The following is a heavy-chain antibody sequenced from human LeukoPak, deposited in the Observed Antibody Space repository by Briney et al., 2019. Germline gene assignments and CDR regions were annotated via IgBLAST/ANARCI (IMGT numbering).Heavy chain of an antibody. V-gene: IGHV3-7*03. Sequence: GGSLRLSCVASGFSFSSYWMSWGRQSPGAVLEWGANIKEDGREKYYVDSVKGRFTISRDNAKNSLYLQMNSLRAEDTAVYYCARDPNWGSPSGYFDYWGQGTLVTVSS. J-gene: IGHJ4*02. CDR3: ARDPNWGSPSGYFDY. CDR2: IKEDGREK. D-gene: IGHD7-27*01. CDR1: GFSFSSYW.